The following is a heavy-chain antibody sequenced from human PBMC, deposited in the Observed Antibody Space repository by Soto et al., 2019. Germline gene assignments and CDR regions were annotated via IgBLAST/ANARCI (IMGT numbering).Heavy chain of an antibody. CDR3: ARGGPNMVRGVITPFYYYYGMDV. V-gene: IGHV1-2*04. CDR1: GYTFTGYY. J-gene: IGHJ6*02. Sequence: ASVKVSCKASGYTFTGYYMHWVRQAPGQGLEWMGWINPNSGGTNYAQKFQGWVTMTRDTSISTAYMGLSRLRSDDTAVYYCARGGPNMVRGVITPFYYYYGMDVWGQWTTVTVSS. D-gene: IGHD3-10*01. CDR2: INPNSGGT.